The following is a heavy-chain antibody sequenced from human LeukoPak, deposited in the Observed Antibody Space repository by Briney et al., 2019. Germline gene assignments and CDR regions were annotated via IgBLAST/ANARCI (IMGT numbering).Heavy chain of an antibody. Sequence: PGGSLRLSCAASGFTFSSYSMNWVRQAPGKGLEWVAFIRRDGDVIYYADSVKGRFTISRDNSRNMVYLQLNSLRAEDTAVYYCARRRPGHGIDYWGQGILVTVSS. V-gene: IGHV3-30*02. CDR2: IRRDGDVI. CDR1: GFTFSSYS. J-gene: IGHJ4*02. CDR3: ARRRPGHGIDY. D-gene: IGHD1-14*01.